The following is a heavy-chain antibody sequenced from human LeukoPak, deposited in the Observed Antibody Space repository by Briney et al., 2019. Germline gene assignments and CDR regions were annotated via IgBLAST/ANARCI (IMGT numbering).Heavy chain of an antibody. CDR1: GGSISSGDYY. J-gene: IGHJ4*02. CDR2: IYYSGST. D-gene: IGHD5-24*01. V-gene: IGHV4-30-4*01. Sequence: PSETLSLTCTVSGGSISSGDYYWSWIRQPPGKGLEWIGYIYYSGSTYYNPSLKSRVTISVDTSKNQFSLKLSSVTAADTAVYYCARAREMATIGSWDRGTLVTVSS. CDR3: ARAREMATIGS.